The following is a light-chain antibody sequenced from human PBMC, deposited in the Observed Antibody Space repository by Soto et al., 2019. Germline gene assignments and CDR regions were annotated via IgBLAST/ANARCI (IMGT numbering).Light chain of an antibody. CDR3: CSYAGRYTYV. V-gene: IGLV2-11*01. J-gene: IGLJ1*01. CDR1: SSPVGGYHY. CDR2: AVS. Sequence: QSALTQPRSVSGSPGQSVTISCTGTSSPVGGYHYVSWYQQLSGKAPKLMIYAVSQRPSGVPARFSGSESGNTASLTISGLQADDEAVYYCCSYAGRYTYVFGSGSKVTVL.